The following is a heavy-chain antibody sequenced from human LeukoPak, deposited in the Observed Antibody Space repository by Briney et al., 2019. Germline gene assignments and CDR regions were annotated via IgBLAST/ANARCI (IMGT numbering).Heavy chain of an antibody. V-gene: IGHV3-7*01. J-gene: IGHJ4*02. Sequence: GGSLRLSCAASGFKFGDFWMAWVRQTPGKGLEWVADIKEDGSEKYYVDSVKGRFTISRGNAKNSLYLQMNSLRAEDTAVYYCARAPATNEWRCMDYWGQGTLVTVSS. CDR1: GFKFGDFW. CDR3: ARAPATNEWRCMDY. CDR2: IKEDGSEK. D-gene: IGHD2-8*02.